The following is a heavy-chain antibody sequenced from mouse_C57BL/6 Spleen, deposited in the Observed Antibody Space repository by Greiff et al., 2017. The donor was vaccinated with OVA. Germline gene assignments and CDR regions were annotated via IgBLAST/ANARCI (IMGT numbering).Heavy chain of an antibody. CDR1: GYTFTDYY. V-gene: IGHV1-19*01. D-gene: IGHD4-1*01. CDR3: ARLGRGY. Sequence: EVQVVESGPVLVKPGASVKMSCKASGYTFTDYYMNWVKQSHGKSLEWIGVINPYNGGTSYNQKFKGKATLTVDKSSSTAYMELNSLTSEDSAVYYCARLGRGYWGQGTTLTVSS. CDR2: INPYNGGT. J-gene: IGHJ2*01.